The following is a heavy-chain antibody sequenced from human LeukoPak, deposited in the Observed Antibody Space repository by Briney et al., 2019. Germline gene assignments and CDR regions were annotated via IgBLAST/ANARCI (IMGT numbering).Heavy chain of an antibody. CDR1: VDNIRSNNYN. CDR2: IYDTGST. CDR3: QSRFLEWLLDY. V-gene: IGHV4-39*01. D-gene: IGHD3-3*01. Sequence: SETLFLTCTVSVDNIRSNNYNWGWIRQPPGKGLEWIGSIYDTGSTFYNPSLKSRVIISVDTSKNQFSLKLSSVTAAGTAVYYCQSRFLEWLLDYWGQGTLVTVSS. J-gene: IGHJ4*02.